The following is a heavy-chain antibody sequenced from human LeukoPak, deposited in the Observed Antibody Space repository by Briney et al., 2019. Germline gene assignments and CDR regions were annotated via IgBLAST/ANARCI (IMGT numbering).Heavy chain of an antibody. Sequence: PPGKGLEWIGEINHSGSTNYNPSLKSRVTISVDTYKNQFSLKLSSVTAADTAVYYCARNDYWGQGTLVTVSS. CDR3: ARNDY. CDR2: INHSGST. V-gene: IGHV4-34*01. J-gene: IGHJ4*02.